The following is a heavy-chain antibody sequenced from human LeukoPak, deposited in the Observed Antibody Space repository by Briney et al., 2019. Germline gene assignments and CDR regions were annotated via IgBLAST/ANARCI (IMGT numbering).Heavy chain of an antibody. Sequence: PGGSLRLSCAASGFTFSSYAMSWVRQAPGQGLELVSAISGSGGSTYYADSVKGRFTISRDNSKNTLYLQMNSLRAEDTAVYYCAKDRGAVAGTEGYWGQGTLVTVSS. J-gene: IGHJ4*02. CDR3: AKDRGAVAGTEGY. CDR1: GFTFSSYA. D-gene: IGHD6-19*01. CDR2: ISGSGGST. V-gene: IGHV3-23*01.